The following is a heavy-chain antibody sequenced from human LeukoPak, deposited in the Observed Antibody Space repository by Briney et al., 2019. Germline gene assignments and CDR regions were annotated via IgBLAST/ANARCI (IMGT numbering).Heavy chain of an antibody. CDR3: ARGRYCSGGSCLGGKWFDP. Sequence: SETLSLACAVYGGSFRGYYWSWIRQPPGKGLEWIGEINHSGSTNYNPSLKSRVTISVDTSKEQFSLKLSSVASAGTAVYYCARGRYCSGGSCLGGKWFDPWGQGTLVTVSS. J-gene: IGHJ5*02. V-gene: IGHV4-34*01. CDR1: GGSFRGYY. CDR2: INHSGST. D-gene: IGHD2-15*01.